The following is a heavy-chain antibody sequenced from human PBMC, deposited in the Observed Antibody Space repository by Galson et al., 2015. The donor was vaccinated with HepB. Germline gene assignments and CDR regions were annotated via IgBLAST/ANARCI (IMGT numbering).Heavy chain of an antibody. V-gene: IGHV4-59*01. CDR2: IYYSGST. CDR1: GGSISSYY. D-gene: IGHD3-3*01. J-gene: IGHJ4*02. CDR3: AGGNYDFWSGYYFYFDY. Sequence: ETLSLTCTVSGGSISSYYWSWIRQPPGKGLEWIGYIYYSGSTNYNPSLKSRVTISVDTSKNQFSLKLSSVTAADTAVYYCAGGNYDFWSGYYFYFDYWGQGTLVTVSS.